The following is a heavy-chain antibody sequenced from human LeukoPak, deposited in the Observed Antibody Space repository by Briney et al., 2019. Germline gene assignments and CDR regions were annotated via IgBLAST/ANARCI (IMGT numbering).Heavy chain of an antibody. CDR1: GGSIGGDY. V-gene: IGHV4-59*08. CDR2: IYHTGAT. CDR3: AKYGKSGWSIDN. D-gene: IGHD6-19*01. Sequence: SETLSLTCTVPGGSIGGDYWTWIRQPPGKGLQYIGYIYHTGATNYNPSLKSRVTMSVDTSKNQFSLKLSSVTAADTAVYFCAKYGKSGWSIDNWGQGTLVTVSS. J-gene: IGHJ4*02.